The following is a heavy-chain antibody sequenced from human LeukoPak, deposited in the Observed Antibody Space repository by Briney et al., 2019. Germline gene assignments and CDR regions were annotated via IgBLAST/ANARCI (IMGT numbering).Heavy chain of an antibody. Sequence: ASVKVSCKASGYTFTSYYMHWVRQAPGQGLEWMGIINPSGGSTSYAQKFQGRVTMTRDTSTSTVYMELSSLRSEDTAVYYCAREDYGDSIYYGMDAWGQGTTVTVSS. V-gene: IGHV1-46*01. D-gene: IGHD4-17*01. J-gene: IGHJ6*02. CDR2: INPSGGST. CDR3: AREDYGDSIYYGMDA. CDR1: GYTFTSYY.